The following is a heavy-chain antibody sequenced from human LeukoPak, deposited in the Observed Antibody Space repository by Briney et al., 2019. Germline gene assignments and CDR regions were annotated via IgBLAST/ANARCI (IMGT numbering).Heavy chain of an antibody. CDR2: ISGDGGRT. CDR1: GFTFSSHG. Sequence: GGSLRLSCAASGFTFSSHGMSWVRQAPGKGLEWVSGISGDGGRTHYADSAKGRFTVSRDNSKSTLYLQMNSLRADDTAVYYCAKDRNYYDFWSFDWGQGTLVTVSS. V-gene: IGHV3-23*01. J-gene: IGHJ4*02. D-gene: IGHD3-3*01. CDR3: AKDRNYYDFWSFD.